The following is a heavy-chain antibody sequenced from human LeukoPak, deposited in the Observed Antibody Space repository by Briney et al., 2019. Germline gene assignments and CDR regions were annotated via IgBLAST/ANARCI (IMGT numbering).Heavy chain of an antibody. V-gene: IGHV3-7*04. J-gene: IGHJ4*02. D-gene: IGHD4-23*01. Sequence: PGKSLRLSCAASGFTFSSYWMTWVRQAPGKGLEWVANINRDGSATYHVDSVKGRVTISRDNAKNSLYLQMISLRAEDTAVYYCARAINSNFDYWGQGTVVTASP. CDR1: GFTFSSYW. CDR3: ARAINSNFDY. CDR2: INRDGSAT.